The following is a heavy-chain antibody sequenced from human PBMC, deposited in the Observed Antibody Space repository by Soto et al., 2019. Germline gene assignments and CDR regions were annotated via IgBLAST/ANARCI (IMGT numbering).Heavy chain of an antibody. CDR2: ISGSGGST. V-gene: IGHV3-23*01. D-gene: IGHD3-16*02. J-gene: IGHJ5*02. CDR1: GFTFSSYA. Sequence: GGSLRLSCAASGFTFSSYAMSWVRQAPGKGLEWVSAISGSGGSTYYADSVKGRFTISRDNSKNTLYLQMNSLRAEDTAVYYCAKVIMITFGGVIGNTETTWFDPCCQGTL. CDR3: AKVIMITFGGVIGNTETTWFDP.